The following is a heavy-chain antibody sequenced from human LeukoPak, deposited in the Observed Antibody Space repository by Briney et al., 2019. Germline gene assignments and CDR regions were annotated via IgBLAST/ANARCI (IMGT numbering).Heavy chain of an antibody. J-gene: IGHJ6*03. CDR2: IIPILGIA. CDR1: GGTFSSYA. CDR3: ARDSSSSYYYYYMDV. Sequence: ASVKVSCKASGGTFSSYAISWVRQAPGQGLEWMGRIIPILGIANYAQKFQGRVTITADKSTSTAYMELSSLRSEDTAVYYCARDSSSSYYYYYMDVWGKGTTVTVSS. V-gene: IGHV1-69*04. D-gene: IGHD6-6*01.